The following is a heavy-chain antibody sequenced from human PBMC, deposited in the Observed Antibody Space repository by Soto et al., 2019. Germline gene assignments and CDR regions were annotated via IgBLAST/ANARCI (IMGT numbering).Heavy chain of an antibody. CDR1: GGSISSYY. J-gene: IGHJ5*02. Sequence: SETLSLTCTVSGGSISSYYWSWIRQPPGKGLEWIGYIYYSGSTNYNPSLKSRVTISVDTSKNQFSLKLSSVTAADTAVYYCARAVEGWFDPWGQGTLVTVSS. CDR2: IYYSGST. V-gene: IGHV4-59*01. CDR3: ARAVEGWFDP.